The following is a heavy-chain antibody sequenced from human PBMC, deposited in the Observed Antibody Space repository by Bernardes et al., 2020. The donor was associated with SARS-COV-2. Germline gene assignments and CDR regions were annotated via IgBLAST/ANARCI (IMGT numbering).Heavy chain of an antibody. CDR2: IIPILGIA. V-gene: IGHV1-69*02. J-gene: IGHJ4*02. CDR3: ARWGGDYGDWGDY. CDR1: GGTFSSYT. Sequence: SVKVSCKASGGTFSSYTISWVRQAPGQGLEWMGRIIPILGIANYAQKFQGRVTITADKSTSTAYMELSSLRSEDTAVYYCARWGGDYGDWGDYWGQGTLVTVSS. D-gene: IGHD4-17*01.